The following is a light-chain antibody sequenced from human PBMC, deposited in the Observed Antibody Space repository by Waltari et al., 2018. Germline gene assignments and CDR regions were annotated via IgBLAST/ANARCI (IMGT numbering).Light chain of an antibody. CDR3: QQADSFPLT. J-gene: IGKJ4*01. Sequence: DIQMTQSPSSLSASVGYRVTMTCRASQGINNWLAWYQQVPGRAPKLLIYSASSLQSGVPSRFGGSGSGTNFTLTITSLQPEDFATYYCQQADSFPLTFGGGTKVEIK. CDR1: QGINNW. V-gene: IGKV1-12*01. CDR2: SAS.